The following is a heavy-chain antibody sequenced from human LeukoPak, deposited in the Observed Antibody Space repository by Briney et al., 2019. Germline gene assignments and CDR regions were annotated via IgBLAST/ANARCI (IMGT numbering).Heavy chain of an antibody. D-gene: IGHD4-11*01. CDR2: ISSSGGTI. CDR1: GFTFSSYE. CDR3: ARGVRH. J-gene: IGHJ4*02. Sequence: GGSLRLSCAASGFTFSSYEMNWVRQAPGKGLEWVSYISSSGGTIYYADPVKGRFSISRDNAKNSLGLQMNSLRAEDTAVYYCARGVRHWGQGTLVTVSS. V-gene: IGHV3-48*03.